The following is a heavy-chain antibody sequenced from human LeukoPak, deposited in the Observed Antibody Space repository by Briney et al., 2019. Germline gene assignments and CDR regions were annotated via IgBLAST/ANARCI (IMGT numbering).Heavy chain of an antibody. CDR3: ARGGDRYCSGGSCYHDAFDI. D-gene: IGHD2-15*01. CDR2: ISSGSSSI. V-gene: IGHV3-48*04. J-gene: IGHJ3*02. Sequence: GGSLRLSCAASGFTFSSCSMNWVRQAPGKGLEWVSYISSGSSSIYYADSVKGRFTISRDNAKNSLYLQMNSLRAEDTAVYYCARGGDRYCSGGSCYHDAFDIWGQGTMVTVSP. CDR1: GFTFSSCS.